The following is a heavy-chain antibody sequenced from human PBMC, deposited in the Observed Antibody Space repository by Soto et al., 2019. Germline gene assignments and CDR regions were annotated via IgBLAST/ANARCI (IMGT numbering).Heavy chain of an antibody. D-gene: IGHD3-16*02. V-gene: IGHV3-23*01. CDR1: GFTFSSYA. CDR3: AKVRVTFGGVIADFDY. Sequence: PGGSLRLSCAASGFTFSSYAMSWVRQAPGKGLEWVSAISGSGGSTYYADSVKGRFTISRDNSKNTLYLQMNSLRAEDTAVYYCAKVRVTFGGVIADFDYWGQGTLVTVSS. J-gene: IGHJ4*02. CDR2: ISGSGGST.